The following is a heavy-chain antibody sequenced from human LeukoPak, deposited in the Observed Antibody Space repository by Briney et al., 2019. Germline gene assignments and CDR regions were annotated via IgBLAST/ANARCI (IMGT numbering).Heavy chain of an antibody. D-gene: IGHD3-10*01. Sequence: ASVKVSCKASGYTFTGYYMHWVRQAPGQGLEWMGWINPNSGGTNYAQKFQGRVTMTRDTSISTAYMELSRLRSDDTAVYYCARGELLWFGESNDAFDIWGQGTMGTVSS. V-gene: IGHV1-2*02. J-gene: IGHJ3*02. CDR1: GYTFTGYY. CDR2: INPNSGGT. CDR3: ARGELLWFGESNDAFDI.